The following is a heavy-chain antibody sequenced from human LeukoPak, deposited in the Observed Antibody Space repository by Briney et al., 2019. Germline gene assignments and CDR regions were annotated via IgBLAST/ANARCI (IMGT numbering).Heavy chain of an antibody. Sequence: PVSGPTLVNPSQTLSLTCTVSGGSISSGDYYWSWIRQPPGKGLEWIGYIYYSGSTYYNPSLKSRVTISVDTSKNQFSLKLSSVTAADTAVYYCARALDKKSYYYDSSGYPPGYWGQGTLVTVSS. CDR1: GGSISSGDYY. CDR3: ARALDKKSYYYDSSGYPPGY. CDR2: IYYSGST. D-gene: IGHD3-22*01. V-gene: IGHV4-30-4*08. J-gene: IGHJ4*02.